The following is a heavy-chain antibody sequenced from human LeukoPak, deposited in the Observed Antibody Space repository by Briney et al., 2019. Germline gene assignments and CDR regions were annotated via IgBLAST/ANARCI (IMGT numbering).Heavy chain of an antibody. CDR2: ISAYNGNT. CDR3: VRDLGVDTSMIFFDY. CDR1: GYTFTSFG. V-gene: IGHV1-18*01. Sequence: ASVKVSCKASGYTFTSFGISWVRQAPGQGLEWMGWISAYNGNTKSAQKFQGRVTMTTDTSTNTAYMELRSLRSDDTAVFYCVRDLGVDTSMIFFDYWGQGTLDTVSS. J-gene: IGHJ4*02. D-gene: IGHD5-18*01.